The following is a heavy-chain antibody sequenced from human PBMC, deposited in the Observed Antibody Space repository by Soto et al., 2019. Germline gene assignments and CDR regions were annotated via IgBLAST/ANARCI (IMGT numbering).Heavy chain of an antibody. CDR3: AGSSSAVVAAAPYYFAF. D-gene: IGHD2-15*01. CDR1: GGTFSTST. CDR2: IIPLLNIT. V-gene: IGHV1-69*02. Sequence: QVQLVQSGAEVKPPGSSVKVSCRASGGTFSTSTLIWVRQVPGQGLEWMGRIIPLLNITNYAQNFHGRVTIAADKSTSTVYMELSSLRYEDTGLYFCAGSSSAVVAAAPYYFAFWGQGTLVTVSS. J-gene: IGHJ4*02.